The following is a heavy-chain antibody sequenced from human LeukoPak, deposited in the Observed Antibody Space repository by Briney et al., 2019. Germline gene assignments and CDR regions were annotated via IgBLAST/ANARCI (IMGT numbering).Heavy chain of an antibody. Sequence: SETLSLTCTVSGGSISSYYWSWIRQPAGKGLEWIGRIYTSGGTNYNPSLKSRVTMSVDTSKNQFSLKLSSVTAADTAVYYCARDLMHYDILTGYYNENPFDYWGQGTLVTVSS. CDR1: GGSISSYY. J-gene: IGHJ4*02. CDR3: ARDLMHYDILTGYYNENPFDY. V-gene: IGHV4-4*07. D-gene: IGHD3-9*01. CDR2: IYTSGGT.